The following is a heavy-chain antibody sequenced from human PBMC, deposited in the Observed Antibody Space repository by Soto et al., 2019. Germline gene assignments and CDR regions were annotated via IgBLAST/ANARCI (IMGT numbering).Heavy chain of an antibody. CDR3: ARDGDYYDFWSGYAGYYYFYGMDV. CDR2: IWYDGSNK. V-gene: IGHV3-33*01. Sequence: GGSLRLSCAASGFTFSNYGIHWVRQAPGKGLEWVAVIWYDGSNKYYADSVKGRFTISRDNSKNTLYLQMNSLRAEDTAVYYCARDGDYYDFWSGYAGYYYFYGMDVWGQGTTVTVSS. J-gene: IGHJ6*02. D-gene: IGHD3-3*01. CDR1: GFTFSNYG.